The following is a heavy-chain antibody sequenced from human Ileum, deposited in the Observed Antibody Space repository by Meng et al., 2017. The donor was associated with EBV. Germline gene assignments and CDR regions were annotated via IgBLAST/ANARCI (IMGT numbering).Heavy chain of an antibody. Sequence: QLLVVTAAAEVNQPGSPVNFACNTSEGSISTHPFSWGQPAPGQGLKLTGGLTAVFDKTKAAPRFQDRVTFTADESTSTAYMELSSLTFDDTAVYFCARGRRNEPLFDYWGQGTLVTVSS. D-gene: IGHD1-14*01. CDR1: EGSISTHP. J-gene: IGHJ4*02. CDR3: ARGRRNEPLFDY. CDR2: LTAVFDKT. V-gene: IGHV1-69*13.